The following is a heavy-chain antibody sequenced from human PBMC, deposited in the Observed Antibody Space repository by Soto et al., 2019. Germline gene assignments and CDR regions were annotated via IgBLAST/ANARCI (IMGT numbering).Heavy chain of an antibody. Sequence: PSETLSLTCTVSGGSISSSSYYWGWIRQPPGKGLEWIGSIYYSGSTYYNPSLKSRVTISVDTSKNQFSLKLSSVTAADTAVYYCAREAGHGTIFGVVMYYYFDYCGQGTLVTVSS. V-gene: IGHV4-39*02. J-gene: IGHJ4*02. CDR3: AREAGHGTIFGVVMYYYFDY. D-gene: IGHD3-3*01. CDR1: GGSISSSSYY. CDR2: IYYSGST.